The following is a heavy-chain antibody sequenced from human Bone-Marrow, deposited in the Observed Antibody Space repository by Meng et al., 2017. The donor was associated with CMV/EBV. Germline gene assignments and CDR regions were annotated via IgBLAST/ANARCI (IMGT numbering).Heavy chain of an antibody. CDR2: IRSKAYGGTT. CDR1: GFTFGDYA. J-gene: IGHJ4*02. CDR3: TRAFPVGADY. Sequence: GESLKISCTASGFTFGDYAMSWVRQAPGKGLEWVGFIRSKAYGGTTEYAASVKGRFTISRDDSKSIAYLQMNSLKTEDTAVYYCTRAFPVGADYWAQGTLATVSS. D-gene: IGHD1-26*01. V-gene: IGHV3-49*04.